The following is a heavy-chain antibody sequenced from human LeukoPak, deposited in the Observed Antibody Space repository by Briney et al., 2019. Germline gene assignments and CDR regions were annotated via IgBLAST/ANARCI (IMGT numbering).Heavy chain of an antibody. J-gene: IGHJ5*02. CDR1: GGSITSHY. CDR2: IYDSGNT. Sequence: SETLSLTCTISGGSITSHYWGWIRQPPGKGLEWIGTIYDSGNTNYNPSLRSRLTISVDTSRNQFSLKLSSVTAADTAVYYCARHDCDSSRCSVNWFDPWGQGTLVTVSS. CDR3: ARHDCDSSRCSVNWFDP. D-gene: IGHD2/OR15-2a*01. V-gene: IGHV4-39*01.